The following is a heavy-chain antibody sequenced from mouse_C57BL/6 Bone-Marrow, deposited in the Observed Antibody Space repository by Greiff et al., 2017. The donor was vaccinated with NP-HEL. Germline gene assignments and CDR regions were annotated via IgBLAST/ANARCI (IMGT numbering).Heavy chain of an antibody. V-gene: IGHV6-6*01. CDR1: GFTFSDAW. CDR2: IRNKANNHAT. D-gene: IGHD2-4*01. J-gene: IGHJ4*01. Sequence: EVQLVESGGGLVQPGGSMKLSCAASGFTFSDAWMDWVRQSPEKGLEWVAEIRNKANNHATYYAESVKGRFTISRDDSKSSVYLQMNSLRAEDTGIYYCTGYDYEGVHYYAMDYWGQGTSVTVSS. CDR3: TGYDYEGVHYYAMDY.